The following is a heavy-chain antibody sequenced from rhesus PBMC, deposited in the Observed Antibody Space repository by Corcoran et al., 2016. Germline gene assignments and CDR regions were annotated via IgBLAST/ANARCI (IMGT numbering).Heavy chain of an antibody. J-gene: IGHJ4*01. Sequence: QVQLQESGPAVVKPSETLSLTCAVSGGSISSSNWWSWIRQSPGKGLEWIGGIYGSGGSTEYNPSLKSRGTISIDTSKNQFSLKLSSVTAADTAVYYCARRDGGLDYWGQGVLVTVSS. V-gene: IGHV4-93*02. CDR1: GGSISSSNW. D-gene: IGHD3-9*01. CDR2: IYGSGGST. CDR3: ARRDGGLDY.